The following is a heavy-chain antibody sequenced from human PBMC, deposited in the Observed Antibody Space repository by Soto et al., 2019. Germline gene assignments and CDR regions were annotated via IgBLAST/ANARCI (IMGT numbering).Heavy chain of an antibody. CDR3: AIGIAAGRYRYYFDY. Sequence: QVQLQQWGAGLLKPSETLSLTCAVYGGSFSGYYWSWIRQPPGKGLEWIGEVNHSGSTNYNPSLKSRVTISVDTSKNQFSLKLSSVTAADTAVYYCAIGIAAGRYRYYFDYWGQGTLVTVSS. J-gene: IGHJ4*02. D-gene: IGHD6-13*01. V-gene: IGHV4-34*01. CDR2: VNHSGST. CDR1: GGSFSGYY.